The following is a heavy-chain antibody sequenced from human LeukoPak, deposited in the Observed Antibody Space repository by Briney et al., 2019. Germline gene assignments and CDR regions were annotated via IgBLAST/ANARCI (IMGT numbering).Heavy chain of an antibody. Sequence: PSETLSLTCTVSGGSISSYYWSWIRQPPGKGLEWIGYIYYSGSTKYNPSLKSRVTISVDTSKNEFLLKLNSVTAADTAVYYCARGASEYSYGFSLSSRYMDVWGKGTTVTVSS. V-gene: IGHV4-59*01. CDR1: GGSISSYY. D-gene: IGHD5-18*01. J-gene: IGHJ6*03. CDR3: ARGASEYSYGFSLSSRYMDV. CDR2: IYYSGST.